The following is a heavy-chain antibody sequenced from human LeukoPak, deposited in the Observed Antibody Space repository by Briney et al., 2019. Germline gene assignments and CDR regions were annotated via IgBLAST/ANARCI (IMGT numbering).Heavy chain of an antibody. CDR1: GGSISSDLYY. J-gene: IGHJ5*02. CDR3: AGGAYGSGSYAKWFDP. V-gene: IGHV4-61*02. Sequence: SQTLSLTCTVSGGSISSDLYYWSWIRQPAGKGLEWLGRIYSSGTTNYHPSLKSRVTISIARSKNQVSLMLNSVTAADTAVYYCAGGAYGSGSYAKWFDPWGQGTLVIVSS. D-gene: IGHD3-10*01. CDR2: IYSSGTT.